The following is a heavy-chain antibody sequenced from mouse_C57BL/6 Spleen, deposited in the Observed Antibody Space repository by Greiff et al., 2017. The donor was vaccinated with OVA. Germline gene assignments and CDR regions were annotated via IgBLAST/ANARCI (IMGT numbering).Heavy chain of an antibody. D-gene: IGHD4-1*01. CDR1: GYAFTNYL. CDR3: ARPPLGNYAMDY. V-gene: IGHV1-54*01. J-gene: IGHJ4*01. CDR2: INPGSGGT. Sequence: QVQLQQSGAELVRPGTSVKVSCKASGYAFTNYLIEWVKQRPGQGLEWIGVINPGSGGTNYNEKFKGKATLTADKSSSTAYMQLSSLTSEDSAVYFCARPPLGNYAMDYWGQGTSVTVSS.